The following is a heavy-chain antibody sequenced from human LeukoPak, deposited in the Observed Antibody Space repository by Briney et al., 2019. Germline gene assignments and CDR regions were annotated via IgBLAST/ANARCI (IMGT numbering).Heavy chain of an antibody. D-gene: IGHD6-6*01. Sequence: PGGSLRLSCAASGFTFSSYEMNWVRQAPGKGLEWVSYISSSGSTIYYPDSVKGRFTISSHNAKNSLYLQMNSLRAEDTAVYYCARSNEAARYYYYYMDVWGKGTTVTVSS. CDR1: GFTFSSYE. CDR2: ISSSGSTI. CDR3: ARSNEAARYYYYYMDV. J-gene: IGHJ6*03. V-gene: IGHV3-48*03.